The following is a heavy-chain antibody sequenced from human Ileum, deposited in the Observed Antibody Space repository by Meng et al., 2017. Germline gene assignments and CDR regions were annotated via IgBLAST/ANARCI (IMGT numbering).Heavy chain of an antibody. CDR1: GGSFRNFY. Sequence: SETLSLTCTVSGGSFRNFYWSWVRQSPGKGLEWIGYIYNSGIKNYNSSLKGRVAMSVDPSKNQFSLKLSSVTTADTAVYYCAREGDCDGGSCSRDWGQGILVTVSS. CDR3: AREGDCDGGSCSRD. D-gene: IGHD2-15*01. CDR2: IYNSGIK. V-gene: IGHV4-59*01. J-gene: IGHJ4*02.